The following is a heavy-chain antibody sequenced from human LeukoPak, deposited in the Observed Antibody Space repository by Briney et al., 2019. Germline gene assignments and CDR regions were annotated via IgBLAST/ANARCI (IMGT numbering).Heavy chain of an antibody. J-gene: IGHJ6*03. CDR2: IYYSGST. CDR1: GGSISSSSYY. V-gene: IGHV4-39*07. Sequence: PSETLSLTCTVSGGSISSSSYYWGWIRQPPGKGLEWIGSIYYSGSTYYNPSLKSRVTISVDTSKNQFSLKLSSVTAADTAVYYCARLGHTSYYYYYYYMDVWGKGTTVTVSS. CDR3: ARLGHTSYYYYYYYMDV.